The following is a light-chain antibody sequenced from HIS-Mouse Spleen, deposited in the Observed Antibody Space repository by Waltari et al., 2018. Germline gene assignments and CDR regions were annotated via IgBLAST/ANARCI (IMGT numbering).Light chain of an antibody. Sequence: SYELTQPPSVSVSPGPPARITCSGDALPRRYAYWYQQKSGPAPVLVTYEDSKRPSGIPERFSGSSSGTMATLTISGAQVEDEADYYCYSTDSSGNHRVFGGGTKLTVL. CDR2: EDS. J-gene: IGLJ2*01. CDR3: YSTDSSGNHRV. V-gene: IGLV3-10*01. CDR1: ALPRRY.